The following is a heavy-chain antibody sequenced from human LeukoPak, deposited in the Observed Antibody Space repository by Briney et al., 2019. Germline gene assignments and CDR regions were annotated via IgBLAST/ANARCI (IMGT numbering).Heavy chain of an antibody. V-gene: IGHV1-24*01. Sequence: ASVKVSCKVSGYTLTELSMRWVRQAPGKGLEWMGGFDPEDGETIYAQNFQGRVTFISNTSATTAFMELSSLRSEDAAVYYCARDSGSGNNDYWGQGTLVTVSS. J-gene: IGHJ4*02. D-gene: IGHD1-26*01. CDR1: GYTLTELS. CDR2: FDPEDGET. CDR3: ARDSGSGNNDY.